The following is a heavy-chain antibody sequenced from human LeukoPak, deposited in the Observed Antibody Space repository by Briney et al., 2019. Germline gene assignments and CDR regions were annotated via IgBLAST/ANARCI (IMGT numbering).Heavy chain of an antibody. D-gene: IGHD2-2*01. CDR1: GFTFSTYS. CDR2: ISSSSSYI. V-gene: IGHV3-21*01. Sequence: TGGSLRLSCAASGFTFSTYSMNWGRQAPGKGVEWVSAISSSSSYIYYADSVKGRFTLSRDTAKNSLYLQMNSLRAEDTAVYYCARDLYCSSTSCSNGYWGQGTLVTVSS. CDR3: ARDLYCSSTSCSNGY. J-gene: IGHJ4*02.